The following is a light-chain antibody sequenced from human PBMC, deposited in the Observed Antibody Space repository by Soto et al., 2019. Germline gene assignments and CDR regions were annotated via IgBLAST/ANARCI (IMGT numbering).Light chain of an antibody. CDR1: QSVNIN. CDR3: HQSRDWPLS. Sequence: EIVLTQSPGTLSLYPGERATLSCRASQSVNINLAWYQQKPGQAHRLLFYDASTRATGIPVRFSGSGSGTDFPLTISNLETEDFAFYYCHQSRDWPLSFGGGTKVEIK. CDR2: DAS. J-gene: IGKJ4*01. V-gene: IGKV3-11*01.